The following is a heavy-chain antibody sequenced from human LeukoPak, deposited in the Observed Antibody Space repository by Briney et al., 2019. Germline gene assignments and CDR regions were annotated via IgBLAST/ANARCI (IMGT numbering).Heavy chain of an antibody. Sequence: PGRSLRLSCAASGFTFSNYWMHWVRQAPGRGLVWVSRIKSDGSRTDYADFVKGRFTISRDNAKNTLYLQMNSLRAEDTAVYYCARELPFDYWGQGTLVTVSS. J-gene: IGHJ4*02. V-gene: IGHV3-74*01. CDR2: IKSDGSRT. CDR3: ARELPFDY. CDR1: GFTFSNYW.